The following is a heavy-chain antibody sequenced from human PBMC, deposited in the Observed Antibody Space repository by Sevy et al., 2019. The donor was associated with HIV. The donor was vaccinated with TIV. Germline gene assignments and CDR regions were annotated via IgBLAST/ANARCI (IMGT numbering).Heavy chain of an antibody. CDR2: IRGKPYGGTT. D-gene: IGHD1-26*01. Sequence: GGSLRLSCTASGFTFGGYTMSWVRQAPGKGLEWVAFIRGKPYGGTTEYAASVKGRFTISRDDSKSIADLQMNSLNTEDTAVYYCTRVEGAADWGMDVWGQGTTVTVSS. V-gene: IGHV3-49*04. CDR3: TRVEGAADWGMDV. CDR1: GFTFGGYT. J-gene: IGHJ6*02.